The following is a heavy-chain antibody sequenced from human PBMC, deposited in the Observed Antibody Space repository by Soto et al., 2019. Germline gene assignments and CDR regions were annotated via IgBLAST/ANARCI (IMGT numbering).Heavy chain of an antibody. J-gene: IGHJ4*02. Sequence: QVQLVQSGAEVKKPGASVKVSCKASGYTFTSYGISWVRQAPGQVLEWMGWISAYNGNTNYAQKLQGRVTMTTDTSTSTAYMELRSLRSDDTAVYYCARDPNCSGGSCYSLTPFDYWGQGTLVTVSS. CDR2: ISAYNGNT. CDR1: GYTFTSYG. V-gene: IGHV1-18*01. CDR3: ARDPNCSGGSCYSLTPFDY. D-gene: IGHD2-15*01.